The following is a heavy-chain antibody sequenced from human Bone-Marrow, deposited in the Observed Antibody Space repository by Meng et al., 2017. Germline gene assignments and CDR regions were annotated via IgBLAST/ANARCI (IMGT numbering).Heavy chain of an antibody. J-gene: IGHJ3*02. Sequence: SETLSLTCTVSGGSISSYYWSWIRQPAGKGLEWIGRIYTSGSTNYNPSLKSRVTMSVDTSKNQFSLKLSSVTAADTAVYYCARDQRSLGWLQRKGAFAIWGQGTMVTVSS. CDR2: IYTSGST. V-gene: IGHV4-4*07. CDR1: GGSISSYY. CDR3: ARDQRSLGWLQRKGAFAI. D-gene: IGHD5-24*01.